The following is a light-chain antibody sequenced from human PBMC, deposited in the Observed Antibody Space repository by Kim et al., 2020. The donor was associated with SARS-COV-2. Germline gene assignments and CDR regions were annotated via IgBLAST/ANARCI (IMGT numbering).Light chain of an antibody. CDR1: KLEDKD. CDR2: ADS. Sequence: VSPGQTASITCSGDKLEDKDASWYQQKSGQSPVLVINADSKRPSGIPERFSGSSSGNTATLTISATQAMDEADYYCQAWDSSTDVVFGGGTQLTVL. J-gene: IGLJ2*01. CDR3: QAWDSSTDVV. V-gene: IGLV3-1*01.